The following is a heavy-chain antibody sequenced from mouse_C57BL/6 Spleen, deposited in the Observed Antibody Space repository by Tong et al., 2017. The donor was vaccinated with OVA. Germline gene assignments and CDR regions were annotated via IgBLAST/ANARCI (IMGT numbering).Heavy chain of an antibody. V-gene: IGHV5-17*03. J-gene: IGHJ2*01. Sequence: EVQLQESGGGLVKPGGSLKLSCAASGFTFSDYGMHWVRQAPEKGLEWVAYISSGSSTIYYADTVKGRFTISRDNAKNTLYLQMSSLKSEDTAMYYCARLYYGSSHYFDYWGQGTTLTVSS. CDR3: ARLYYGSSHYFDY. CDR2: ISSGSSTI. CDR1: GFTFSDYG. D-gene: IGHD1-1*01.